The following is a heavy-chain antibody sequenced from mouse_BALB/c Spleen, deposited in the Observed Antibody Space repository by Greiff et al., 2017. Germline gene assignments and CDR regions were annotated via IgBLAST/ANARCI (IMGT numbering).Heavy chain of an antibody. CDR2: IWAGGST. J-gene: IGHJ4*01. CDR3: ARDGGYYYGSIYAMDY. V-gene: IGHV2-9*02. D-gene: IGHD1-1*01. Sequence: VKLMESGPGLVAPSQSLSITCTVSGFSLTSYGVHWVRQPPGKGLEWLGVIWAGGSTNYNSALMSRLSISKDNSKSQVFLKMNSLQTDDTAMYYCARDGGYYYGSIYAMDYWGQGTSVTVSS. CDR1: GFSLTSYG.